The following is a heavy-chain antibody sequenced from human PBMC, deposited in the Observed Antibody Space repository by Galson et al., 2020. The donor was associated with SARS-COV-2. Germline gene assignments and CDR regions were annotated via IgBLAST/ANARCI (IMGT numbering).Heavy chain of an antibody. CDR1: GYTFSNYA. J-gene: IGHJ3*02. V-gene: IGHV3-23*01. CDR3: ANDGSIFGVAIGAFDI. D-gene: IGHD3-3*01. CDR2: ISDSGGST. Sequence: GGSLRLSCVVSGYTFSNYAMSWVRQAPGKGLEWVSGISDSGGSTYYADSVKGRFTISRDNSKNTLYLQINSLRGEDTGVYYCANDGSIFGVAIGAFDIWGHGTRVTVSS.